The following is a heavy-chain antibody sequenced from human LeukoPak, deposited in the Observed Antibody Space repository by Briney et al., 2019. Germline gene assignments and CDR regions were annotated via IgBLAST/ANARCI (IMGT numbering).Heavy chain of an antibody. CDR2: IWYDGSNK. D-gene: IGHD2-15*01. CDR3: AREKDNGFDI. CDR1: GFTFSSYG. J-gene: IGHJ3*02. Sequence: GGSLRLSCAASGFTFSSYGMHWVRQAPGKGLEWVSVIWYDGSNKYNAGSVKGRFTISRDNSKNTPYLQMNSLSAEDTAVYYCAREKDNGFDIWGQGTMVTVSS. V-gene: IGHV3-33*01.